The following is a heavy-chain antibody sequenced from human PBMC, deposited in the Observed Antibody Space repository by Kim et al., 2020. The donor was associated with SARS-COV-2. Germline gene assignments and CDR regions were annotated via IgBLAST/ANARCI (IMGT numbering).Heavy chain of an antibody. V-gene: IGHV4-59*08. Sequence: SETLSLTCTVSGGSISSYYWSWIRQPPGKGLEWIGYIYYSGSTNYNPSLKSRVTISVDTSKNQFSLKLSPVTAADTAGYYCARSTIFGVVNSYYYGMDVCGQGTTVTVS. CDR1: GGSISSYY. CDR2: IYYSGST. J-gene: IGHJ6*02. CDR3: ARSTIFGVVNSYYYGMDV. D-gene: IGHD3-3*01.